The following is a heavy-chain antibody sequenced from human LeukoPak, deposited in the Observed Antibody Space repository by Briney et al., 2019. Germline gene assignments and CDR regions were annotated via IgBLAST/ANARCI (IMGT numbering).Heavy chain of an antibody. J-gene: IGHJ6*03. CDR1: GGSISSGSYY. CDR3: AGWGVLRSPMDV. Sequence: SETLSLTCTVSGGSISSGSYYWSWIRQPAGKGLEWIGRIYTSGSTNYNPSLKSRVTISVDTSKNQFSLKLSSVTAADTAVYYCAGWGVLRSPMDVWGKGTTVTVSS. V-gene: IGHV4-61*02. CDR2: IYTSGST. D-gene: IGHD3-3*01.